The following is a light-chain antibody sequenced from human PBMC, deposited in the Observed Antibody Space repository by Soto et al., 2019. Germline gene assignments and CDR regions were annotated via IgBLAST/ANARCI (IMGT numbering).Light chain of an antibody. Sequence: EIVLTQSPGTLSLSPRERATLLCRASRSLGTYSLTWYQQKPGQAPRVLISGTSSRATGIPDRFSGSGSGTDFTLTISRVEPEDFAVYYCQHYGDSLFIFGPGTKVDIK. J-gene: IGKJ3*01. CDR3: QHYGDSLFI. V-gene: IGKV3-20*01. CDR2: GTS. CDR1: RSLGTYS.